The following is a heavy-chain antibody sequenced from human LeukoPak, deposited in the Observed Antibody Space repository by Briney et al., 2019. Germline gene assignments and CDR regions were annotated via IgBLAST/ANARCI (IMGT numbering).Heavy chain of an antibody. J-gene: IGHJ4*02. V-gene: IGHV3-48*03. Sequence: GRSLRLSCAASGFTFISYEMNWVRQAPGKGLEWVSYISSSGTTIHYADSVKGRFTISRDNAKNSLYLQMNSLRAEDTAVYYCARDSFWAFDYWGQGTLVTVSA. D-gene: IGHD3-16*01. CDR1: GFTFISYE. CDR2: ISSSGTTI. CDR3: ARDSFWAFDY.